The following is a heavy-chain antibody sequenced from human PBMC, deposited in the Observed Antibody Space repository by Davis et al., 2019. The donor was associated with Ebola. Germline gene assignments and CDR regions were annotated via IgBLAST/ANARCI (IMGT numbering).Heavy chain of an antibody. D-gene: IGHD3-10*01. CDR3: ARVGGTGSYYYYYYGMDV. V-gene: IGHV3-53*01. Sequence: PGGSLRLSCAASGFTVSSDYMSWVRQAPGKGLEWVSVIYSGDRTHYADSVKGRFTISRDNSKNTLYLQMNSLRAEDTAVYYCARVGGTGSYYYYYYGMDVWGQGTTVTVSS. CDR1: GFTVSSDY. CDR2: IYSGDRT. J-gene: IGHJ6*02.